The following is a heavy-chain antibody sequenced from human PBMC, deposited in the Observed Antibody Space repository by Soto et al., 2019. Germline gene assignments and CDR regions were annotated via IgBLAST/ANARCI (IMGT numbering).Heavy chain of an antibody. D-gene: IGHD3-3*01. Sequence: QVQLVESGGGLVQPGRSLRLSCAASGFTFSSYGMHWVRQAPGKGLEWVAVIWYDGSNKYYADSVKGRFTISRDNSKNTLYLQMNSLKAEDTAVYYCARGMGRESGYLDYWGQGTLVTVSS. J-gene: IGHJ4*02. V-gene: IGHV3-33*01. CDR3: ARGMGRESGYLDY. CDR2: IWYDGSNK. CDR1: GFTFSSYG.